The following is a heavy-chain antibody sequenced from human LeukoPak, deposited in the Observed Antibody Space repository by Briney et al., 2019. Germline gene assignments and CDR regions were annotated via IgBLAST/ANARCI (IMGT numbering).Heavy chain of an antibody. J-gene: IGHJ4*02. CDR3: ARDACDYSISPFDY. V-gene: IGHV1-18*01. D-gene: IGHD6-6*01. Sequence: ASVTVSCTASGYXFNSYGISWVRQAPGKGLEWMGWICAYNSSTNKSKKLQSRITITTDTSTSTAYLELRSLRSDDTAVYYCARDACDYSISPFDYWGQGTLVTVSS. CDR1: GYXFNSYG. CDR2: ICAYNSST.